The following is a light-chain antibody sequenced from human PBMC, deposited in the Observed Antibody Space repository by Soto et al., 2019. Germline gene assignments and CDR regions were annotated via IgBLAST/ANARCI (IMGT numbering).Light chain of an antibody. CDR2: DVN. J-gene: IGLJ1*01. CDR3: SSYTTSSTHV. Sequence: QSALTQPASVSGSPGQSITISCTGTSSDIGAFTFVSWYQQHPGKVPKLMIFDVNRRPSGVSDRFSGFKSGNTASLTISGLQAEDEGDYYCSSYTTSSTHVFGSGTKLTVL. CDR1: SSDIGAFTF. V-gene: IGLV2-14*03.